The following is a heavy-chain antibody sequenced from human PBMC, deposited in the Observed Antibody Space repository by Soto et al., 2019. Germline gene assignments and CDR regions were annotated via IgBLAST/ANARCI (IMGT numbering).Heavy chain of an antibody. Sequence: QVQLVQSGAEVKKPGSSVKVSCKASGGTFSNYAISWVRQAPGQGLEWMGGIIPIFGTANYAQKFLGRVTITADESTNTAYMELSSLRSEDTAVYYCARDLTVTTAFDPWGQGTLVTVSS. D-gene: IGHD4-17*01. CDR1: GGTFSNYA. J-gene: IGHJ5*02. CDR2: IIPIFGTA. V-gene: IGHV1-69*12. CDR3: ARDLTVTTAFDP.